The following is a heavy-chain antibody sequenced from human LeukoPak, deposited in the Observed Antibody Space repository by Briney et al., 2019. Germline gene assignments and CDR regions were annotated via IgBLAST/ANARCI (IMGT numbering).Heavy chain of an antibody. CDR3: ATVTYYDILTGYYPFDY. CDR2: FDAEDGET. J-gene: IGHJ4*02. Sequence: ASVKVSCKVSGYSLTDFSMHWVRQAPGKGFEWMGGFDAEDGETIYAQKFQGRVTMTEDTSTDTAYMELSSLRSEDTAVYYCATVTYYDILTGYYPFDYWGQGTLVTVSS. CDR1: GYSLTDFS. D-gene: IGHD3-9*01. V-gene: IGHV1-24*01.